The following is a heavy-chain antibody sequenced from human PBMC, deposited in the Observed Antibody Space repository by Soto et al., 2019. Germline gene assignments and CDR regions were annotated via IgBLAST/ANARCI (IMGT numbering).Heavy chain of an antibody. CDR2: IYYSGST. CDR3: ARRRYCSGGSCYSEYYFDY. V-gene: IGHV4-39*01. J-gene: IGHJ4*02. D-gene: IGHD2-15*01. CDR1: GGSVSRSSYY. Sequence: QLQLQESGPGLVQPAETLSLTCTVSGGSVSRSSYYWGWIRQRPGKGVEWIGSIYYSGSTYYNPSLKSRVTISVDTSTNQFSLKLSSVTSADTAMYYCARRRYCSGGSCYSEYYFDYWGQGTLVIVSS.